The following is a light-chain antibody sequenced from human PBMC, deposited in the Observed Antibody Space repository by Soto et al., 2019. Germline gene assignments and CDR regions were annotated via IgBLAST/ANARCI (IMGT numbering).Light chain of an antibody. J-gene: IGKJ2*01. Sequence: EIVLTQSPGTLSLSPGERATLSCRASQSVSSTYLAWYQQKPGQAPRLLIYGASIRATGVPDRFSGSGSGTDVTLTISRLEPDDFAVYYCQQYGSSPYTFGQGTKLEIK. CDR3: QQYGSSPYT. CDR1: QSVSSTY. V-gene: IGKV3-20*01. CDR2: GAS.